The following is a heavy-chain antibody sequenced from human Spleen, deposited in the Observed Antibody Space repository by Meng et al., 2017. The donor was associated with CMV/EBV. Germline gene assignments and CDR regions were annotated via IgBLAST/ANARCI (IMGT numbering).Heavy chain of an antibody. D-gene: IGHD3-22*01. J-gene: IGHJ4*02. CDR3: AKDSAYYYDSSGYLNY. V-gene: IGHV3-9*01. CDR1: GFTFDDYA. CDR2: ISWNSGSI. Sequence: LSLTCAASGFTFDDYAMHWVRQAPGKGLEWVSGISWNSGSIGYADSVKGRFTISRDNAKNSLYLQMNSLRAEDTALYYCAKDSAYYYDSSGYLNYWGQGTLVTVSS.